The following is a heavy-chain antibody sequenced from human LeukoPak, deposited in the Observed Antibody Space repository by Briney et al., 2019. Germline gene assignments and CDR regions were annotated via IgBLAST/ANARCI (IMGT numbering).Heavy chain of an antibody. V-gene: IGHV4-38-2*02. J-gene: IGHJ4*02. CDR2: IYHSGST. D-gene: IGHD6-13*01. Sequence: SETLSLTCTVSGYSVSSGYYWGWIRQPPGKGLEWIGSIYHSGSTNYNPSLKSRVTISVDKSKNQFSLKLSSVTAADTAVYYCARDSSWLDYWGQGTLVTVSS. CDR1: GYSVSSGYY. CDR3: ARDSSWLDY.